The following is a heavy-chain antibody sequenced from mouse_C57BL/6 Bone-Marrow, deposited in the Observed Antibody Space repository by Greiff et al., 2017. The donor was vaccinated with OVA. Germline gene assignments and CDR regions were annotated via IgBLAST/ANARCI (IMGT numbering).Heavy chain of an antibody. D-gene: IGHD1-1*01. J-gene: IGHJ2*01. CDR1: GFTFSNYW. CDR3: TDYYGSSYVGY. V-gene: IGHV6-3*01. CDR2: IRLKSDNYAT. Sequence: EVMLVESGGGLVQPGGSMKLSCVASGFTFSNYWLNWVRQSPEKGLEWVAQIRLKSDNYATHYAESVKGRFTISRDDSKSSVYLQMNNLRAEDTGIYYCTDYYGSSYVGYWGQGTTLTVSS.